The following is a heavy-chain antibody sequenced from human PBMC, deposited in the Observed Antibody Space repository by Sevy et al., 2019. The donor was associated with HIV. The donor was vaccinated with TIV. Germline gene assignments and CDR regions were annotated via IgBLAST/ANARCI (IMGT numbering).Heavy chain of an antibody. J-gene: IGHJ4*02. V-gene: IGHV3-21*01. CDR2: ISSSSSYI. D-gene: IGHD2-2*01. Sequence: GGSLRLSCAASGFTFSSYSMNWVRQAPGKGLEWVSSISSSSSYIYYAYSVKGRFTISRDNAKNSLYLQMNSLRAEDTAVYYCARDRDIVVVPAAMGYWGQGTLVTVSS. CDR3: ARDRDIVVVPAAMGY. CDR1: GFTFSSYS.